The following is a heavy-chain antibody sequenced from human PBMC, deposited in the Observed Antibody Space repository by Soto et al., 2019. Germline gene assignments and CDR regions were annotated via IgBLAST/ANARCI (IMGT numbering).Heavy chain of an antibody. CDR2: IYYSGST. V-gene: IGHV4-59*01. D-gene: IGHD3-3*01. J-gene: IGHJ6*02. CDR3: ARITIPRGYYYYGMDV. Sequence: KTSETLSLTCTVSGGSISSYYWSWIRQPPGKGLEWIGYIYYSGSTNYNPSLKSRVTISVDTSKNQFSLKLSSVTAADTAVYYCARITIPRGYYYYGMDVWGQGTTVTVSS. CDR1: GGSISSYY.